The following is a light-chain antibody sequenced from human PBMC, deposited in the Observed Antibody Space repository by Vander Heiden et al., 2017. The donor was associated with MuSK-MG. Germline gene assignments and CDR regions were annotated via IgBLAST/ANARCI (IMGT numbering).Light chain of an antibody. CDR1: QSISSY. Sequence: DIQMTQSPSSLSASVGDRVTINCRASQSISSYLNWYQQKPVKAPKLLIYASSSLQSSGPSRFSRSGSGRDFTLTSISRQPEDFATYYCHQSYCTLILTFGHGTKVEIK. J-gene: IGKJ3*01. CDR3: HQSYCTLILT. V-gene: IGKV1-39*01. CDR2: ASS.